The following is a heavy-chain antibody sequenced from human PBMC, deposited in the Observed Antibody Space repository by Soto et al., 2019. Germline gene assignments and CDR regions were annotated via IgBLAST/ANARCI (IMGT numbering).Heavy chain of an antibody. CDR3: ARETYSGSYSISAFDI. D-gene: IGHD1-26*01. CDR1: GGTFSSYA. Sequence: QVQLVHSGAEVKKPGSSVKVSCKASGGTFSSYAISWVRQAPGQGLEWMGGIIPIFGTANYAQKFQGRVTITADESTSTAYMELSSLRSEDTAVYYWARETYSGSYSISAFDIWGQGTMVNVSS. J-gene: IGHJ3*02. V-gene: IGHV1-69*01. CDR2: IIPIFGTA.